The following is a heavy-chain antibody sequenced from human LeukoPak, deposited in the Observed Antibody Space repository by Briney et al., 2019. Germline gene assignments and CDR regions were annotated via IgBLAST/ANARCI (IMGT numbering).Heavy chain of an antibody. Sequence: ASVKVSCKASGYTFTSHGINWVRQAPGQGLEWLGWISGYTGHTNYVQKIQGRVTMTTDTSTNTAYMELRSLRSDDTAVYYCARGPGIAVAGVFDYWGQGSLVTVSS. D-gene: IGHD6-19*01. CDR2: ISGYTGHT. CDR3: ARGPGIAVAGVFDY. V-gene: IGHV1-18*04. J-gene: IGHJ4*02. CDR1: GYTFTSHG.